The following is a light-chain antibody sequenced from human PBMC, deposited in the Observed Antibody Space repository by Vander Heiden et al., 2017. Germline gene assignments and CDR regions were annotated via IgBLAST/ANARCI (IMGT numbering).Light chain of an antibody. CDR3: KQALQTPRT. V-gene: IGKV2-28*01. Sequence: VLTQSPPSLPATPGEPAAIARGSSQSRLRRKGCNYLDWYLQKPGQSPQLLIYVGSNRPSGVPDRFSGSGSGTDFTLKISRVEAEDVGVYYCKQALQTPRTFGQGTKVEIK. J-gene: IGKJ1*01. CDR2: VGS. CDR1: QSRLRRKGCNY.